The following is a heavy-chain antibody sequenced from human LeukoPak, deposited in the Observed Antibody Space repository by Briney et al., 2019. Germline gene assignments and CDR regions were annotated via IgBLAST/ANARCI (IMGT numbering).Heavy chain of an antibody. Sequence: SQTLSLTCTVSGGSLTSFDCSCIRQPPGNGLEWWGYIYYCGSTNYHPSLKTRGTISVDQSKNQFSLNLSSVTAADTAVYYCAIHCRDYGDYPECFDYWGQGTLVTVS. V-gene: IGHV4-59*08. CDR3: AIHCRDYGDYPECFDY. CDR2: IYYCGST. CDR1: GGSLTSFD. D-gene: IGHD4-17*01. J-gene: IGHJ4*02.